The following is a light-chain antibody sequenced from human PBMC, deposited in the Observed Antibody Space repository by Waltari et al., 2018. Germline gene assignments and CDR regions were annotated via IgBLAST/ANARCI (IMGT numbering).Light chain of an antibody. CDR3: CSYVGSSASVV. V-gene: IGLV2-23*01. Sequence: QSALTQSASVSGSPGRSITISCTGPSSDFGIYNLVSWYQQHPGKAPKLIIYEGTKLPSGVSNRFSGSKSGNTASLTISGLRAEDEAHYYCCSYVGSSASVVFGGGTKLSVL. CDR2: EGT. J-gene: IGLJ2*01. CDR1: SSDFGIYNL.